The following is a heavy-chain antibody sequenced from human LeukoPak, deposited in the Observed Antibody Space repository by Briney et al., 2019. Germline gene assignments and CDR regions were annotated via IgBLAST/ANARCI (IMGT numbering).Heavy chain of an antibody. J-gene: IGHJ4*02. CDR3: ARGGRGYCTSSSCCFDY. Sequence: SQTLSLTCAISGDSVSSNSAAWNWNRQSPSRGLEWLGRTYYRSKWYNDYAVSVKSRITINPDTSKNQFSLQLNSVTPEDTAVYYCARGGRGYCTSSSCCFDYWGQGTLVTVSS. V-gene: IGHV6-1*01. CDR2: TYYRSKWYN. CDR1: GDSVSSNSAA. D-gene: IGHD2-2*01.